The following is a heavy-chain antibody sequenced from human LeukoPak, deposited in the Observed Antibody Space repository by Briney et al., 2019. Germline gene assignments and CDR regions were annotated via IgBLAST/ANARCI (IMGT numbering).Heavy chain of an antibody. CDR2: ISSSGSTI. D-gene: IGHD3-16*02. CDR3: ARVSMAYYDYVWGSYRPTLIDY. J-gene: IGHJ4*02. CDR1: GFTFSSYE. V-gene: IGHV3-48*03. Sequence: GGSLRLSCAASGFTFSSYEMNWVRQAPGKGLEWVSYISSSGSTIYYADSVKGRFTISRDNAKNSLYLQMNSLRAEDTAVYYCARVSMAYYDYVWGSYRPTLIDYSGQGTLVTVSS.